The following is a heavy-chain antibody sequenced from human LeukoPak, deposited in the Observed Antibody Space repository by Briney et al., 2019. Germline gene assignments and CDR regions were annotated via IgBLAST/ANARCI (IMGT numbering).Heavy chain of an antibody. Sequence: AGGSLRLSCAASGFTFNSYEMNWVRQAPGKGLEWVSYINHNGRTIYYADPVKGRFTISRDNAKNSLYLQMNSLRAEGTAVYYCARDHGWLPDYWGQGTLVTVSS. D-gene: IGHD5-24*01. J-gene: IGHJ4*02. V-gene: IGHV3-48*03. CDR1: GFTFNSYE. CDR3: ARDHGWLPDY. CDR2: INHNGRTI.